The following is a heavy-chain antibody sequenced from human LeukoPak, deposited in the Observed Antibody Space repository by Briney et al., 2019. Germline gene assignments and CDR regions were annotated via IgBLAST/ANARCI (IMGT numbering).Heavy chain of an antibody. CDR2: ISSSSSYI. J-gene: IGHJ4*02. D-gene: IGHD3-9*01. CDR1: GLTFSNYA. CDR3: ARPYYDVLTGYPDY. Sequence: GGSLRLSCAASGLTFSNYAMGWVRQAPGKGLEWVSSISSSSSYIYYADSVKGRFTISRDNAKNSLYLQMNSLRAEDTAVYYCARPYYDVLTGYPDYWGQGTLVTVSS. V-gene: IGHV3-21*01.